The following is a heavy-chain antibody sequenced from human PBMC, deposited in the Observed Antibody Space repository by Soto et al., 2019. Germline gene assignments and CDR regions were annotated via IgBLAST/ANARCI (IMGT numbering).Heavy chain of an antibody. V-gene: IGHV3-73*02. J-gene: IGHJ6*02. CDR3: AGDFYYNMDV. CDR2: IRSKPNNYAT. Sequence: EVQLVESGGGLVHPGGSLKLSCAASGFPFNGSAMHWVRQASGNVLEWVGRIRSKPNNYATAYAASLKGRFTISRDDSKNTAYLQMNSLKTEDTAVYYCAGDFYYNMDVWGQGTTVTVSS. CDR1: GFPFNGSA.